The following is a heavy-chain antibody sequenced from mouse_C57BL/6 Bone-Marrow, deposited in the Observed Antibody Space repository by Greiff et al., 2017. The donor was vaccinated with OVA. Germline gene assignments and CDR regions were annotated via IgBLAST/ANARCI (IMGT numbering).Heavy chain of an antibody. CDR1: GFTFTDYY. D-gene: IGHD1-1*01. V-gene: IGHV1-36*01. Sequence: EVHLVESGPVLVKPGPSVKISCKASGFTFTDYYMHWVKQSHGKSLEWIGLVYPYNGGTSYNQKFKGKATLTVDTSSSTAYMELNSLTSEDSAVYYCALITTVVADYWGQGTTLTVSS. J-gene: IGHJ2*01. CDR3: ALITTVVADY. CDR2: VYPYNGGT.